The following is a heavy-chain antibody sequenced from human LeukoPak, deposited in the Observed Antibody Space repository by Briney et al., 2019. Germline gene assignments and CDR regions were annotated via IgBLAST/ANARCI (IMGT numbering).Heavy chain of an antibody. J-gene: IGHJ4*02. Sequence: GGSLRLSCAASGFTFSSYWMSWVRQAPGKGLEWVANIKQDGSEKYYVDSVKGRFTISRDNAKNSLYLQMNSLRAEDTAVYYCARDRGSYDPYFDYWGQGTLVTVSS. CDR2: IKQDGSEK. CDR1: GFTFSSYW. CDR3: ARDRGSYDPYFDY. V-gene: IGHV3-7*01. D-gene: IGHD1-26*01.